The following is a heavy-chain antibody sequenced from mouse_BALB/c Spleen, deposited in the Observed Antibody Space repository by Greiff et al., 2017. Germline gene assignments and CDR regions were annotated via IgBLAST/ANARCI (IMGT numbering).Heavy chain of an antibody. D-gene: IGHD2-3*01. V-gene: IGHV1-69*02. CDR2: IDTSDSYT. J-gene: IGHJ4*01. CDR3: ARWGRLLSYYAMDY. CDR1: GYTFTDYW. Sequence: QVQLQQPGAELVKPGASVKLSCKASGYTFTDYWMHWVKQRPGQGLEWIGAIDTSDSYTSYNQKFKGKATLTVDESSSTAYMQLSSLTSEDSAVYYCARWGRLLSYYAMDYWGQGTSVTVSS.